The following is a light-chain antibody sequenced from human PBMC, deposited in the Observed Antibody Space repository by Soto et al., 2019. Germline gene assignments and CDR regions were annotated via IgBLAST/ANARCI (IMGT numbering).Light chain of an antibody. V-gene: IGLV1-40*01. Sequence: QPVLTQPPSVSGAPGQRVTISCTGGSSNIGAGYEVHWYQQLPGTAPKLLIYVNTNRPSGVPDRFSGSKSGTSASLAITGLQAEDEADYYCQSYDSSLGGHVVFGGGTKLTVL. CDR1: SSNIGAGYE. CDR2: VNT. CDR3: QSYDSSLGGHVV. J-gene: IGLJ2*01.